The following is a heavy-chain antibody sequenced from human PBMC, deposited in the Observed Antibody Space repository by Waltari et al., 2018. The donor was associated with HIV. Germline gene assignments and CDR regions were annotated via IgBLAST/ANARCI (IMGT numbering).Heavy chain of an antibody. D-gene: IGHD3-22*01. V-gene: IGHV4-39*01. CDR1: GGSISSSSYY. CDR3: ARQFTMIDEPSVLDV. CDR2: IYYSGST. Sequence: QLQLQESGPGLVKPSETLSLTCTVSGGSISSSSYYWGWIRQPPGKGLEWIGSIYYSGSTYYNPSLKSRVTISVDTSKNQFSLKLSSVTAADTAVYYCARQFTMIDEPSVLDVWGQGTTVTVSS. J-gene: IGHJ6*02.